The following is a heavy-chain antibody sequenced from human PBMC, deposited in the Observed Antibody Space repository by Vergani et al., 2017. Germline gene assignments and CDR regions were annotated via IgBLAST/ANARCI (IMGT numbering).Heavy chain of an antibody. CDR2: IYSGGTI. CDR1: GFTVSSNY. CDR3: ARDDFIAAPFDY. D-gene: IGHD6-6*01. J-gene: IGHJ4*02. Sequence: EVQLVETGGGLIQPGGSLRLSCAASGFTVSSNYMSWVRQAPGKGLEWVSVIYSGGTIYYADSVKGRFTISRDNAKNSLYLQMNSLRAEDTAVYYCARDDFIAAPFDYWGQGTLVTVSS. V-gene: IGHV3-53*02.